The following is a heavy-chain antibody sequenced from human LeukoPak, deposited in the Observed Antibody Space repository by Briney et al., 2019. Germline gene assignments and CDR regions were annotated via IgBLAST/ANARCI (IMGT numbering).Heavy chain of an antibody. CDR2: MYYSGST. CDR3: ARPYYYDSRIDP. Sequence: SETLSLTCTVSGGSISSGDYYWSWIRQPPGKGLEWIAYMYYSGSTYYNPSLKSRVTMSADTSKNQLSLKPSSVTAADTAVYYCARPYYYDSRIDPWGQGILVTVSS. J-gene: IGHJ5*02. V-gene: IGHV4-30-4*01. CDR1: GGSISSGDYY. D-gene: IGHD3-22*01.